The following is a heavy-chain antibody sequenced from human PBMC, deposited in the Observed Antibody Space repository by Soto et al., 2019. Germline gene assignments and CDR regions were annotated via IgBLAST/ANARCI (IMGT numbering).Heavy chain of an antibody. V-gene: IGHV1-18*01. CDR1: GSAFTSYG. Sequence: ASVKASSKASGSAFTSYGISCVRQAPGQGLEWMGWISAYNGNTNYAQKLQGRVTMTTDTSTSTAYMELRSLRSDDTAVYYCARGGYSSGWNYFDYWGQGTLVTVSS. CDR3: ARGGYSSGWNYFDY. J-gene: IGHJ4*02. CDR2: ISAYNGNT. D-gene: IGHD6-19*01.